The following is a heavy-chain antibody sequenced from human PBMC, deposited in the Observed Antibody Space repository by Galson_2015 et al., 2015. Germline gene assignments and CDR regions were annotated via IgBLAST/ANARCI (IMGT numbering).Heavy chain of an antibody. CDR3: ARDQYGSGLFGAFDI. D-gene: IGHD3-10*01. V-gene: IGHV4-31*02. J-gene: IGHJ3*02. Sequence: WSWIRQHPGKGLEWIGYIYYSGSTYYNPSLKSRVTISVDTSKNQFSLKLSSVTAADTAVYYCARDQYGSGLFGAFDIWGQGTMVTVSS. CDR2: IYYSGST.